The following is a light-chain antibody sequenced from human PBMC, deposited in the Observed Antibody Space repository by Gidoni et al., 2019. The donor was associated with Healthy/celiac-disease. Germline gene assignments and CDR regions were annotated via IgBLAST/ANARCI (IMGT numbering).Light chain of an antibody. V-gene: IGKV2-28*01. J-gene: IGKJ1*01. CDR2: LGS. CDR3: MRALQTPRT. CDR1: QSLLHSNGYNS. Sequence: IAMTQPPLSLPVTPGEPAPISCRSSQSLLHSNGYNSLAWYLQTPGQSPQLLIYLGSNRASGVPDRFSGSGSGTDFTLKISRVEAEDVGVYYCMRALQTPRTFXXXTKVEIK.